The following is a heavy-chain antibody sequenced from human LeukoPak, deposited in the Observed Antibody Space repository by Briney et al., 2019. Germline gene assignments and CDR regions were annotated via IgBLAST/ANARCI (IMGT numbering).Heavy chain of an antibody. Sequence: ASVKVSCKASGYSFGDYAIHWVRQAPGQRLEWMGWINAGNGKTKYSQNFQARVTIIRDRSASTAYMELSSLRSEDTSVYYCARGRWTATETTYYLDYWGQGTLVTVSS. CDR2: INAGNGKT. CDR3: ARGRWTATETTYYLDY. CDR1: GYSFGDYA. J-gene: IGHJ4*02. D-gene: IGHD4-17*01. V-gene: IGHV1-3*01.